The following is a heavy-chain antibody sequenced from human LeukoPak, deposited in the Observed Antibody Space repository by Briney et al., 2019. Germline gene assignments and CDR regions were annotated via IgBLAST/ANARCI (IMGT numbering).Heavy chain of an antibody. V-gene: IGHV3-21*01. J-gene: IGHJ5*02. Sequence: GGSLRLSXAASGFTFSSYSMNWVRQAPGKGLEWVSSISSSSSYIDYADSVKGRFTISRDNAKNSLYLQMNSLRAEDTAVYYCARAIDPWGQGTLATVSS. CDR3: ARAIDP. CDR2: ISSSSSYI. CDR1: GFTFSSYS.